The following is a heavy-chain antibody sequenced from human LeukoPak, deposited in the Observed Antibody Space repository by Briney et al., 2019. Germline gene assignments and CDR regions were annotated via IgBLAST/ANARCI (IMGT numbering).Heavy chain of an antibody. CDR2: IKQDGSEK. J-gene: IGHJ6*04. V-gene: IGHV3-7*03. CDR1: GFTFSSYW. Sequence: GGSLRLSCAASGFTFSSYWMSWVRQAPGKGLEWVANIKQDGSEKYYVDSVKGRFTISRDNAKNSLYLQMNSLRAEDTAVYYCARDQGTRIVVVPAYDYYYGMYVWGKGTTVTVSS. D-gene: IGHD2-2*01. CDR3: ARDQGTRIVVVPAYDYYYGMYV.